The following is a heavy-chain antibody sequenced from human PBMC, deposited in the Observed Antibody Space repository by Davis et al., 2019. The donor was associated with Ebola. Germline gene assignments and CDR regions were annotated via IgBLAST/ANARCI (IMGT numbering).Heavy chain of an antibody. J-gene: IGHJ4*02. CDR2: IIPILGIA. D-gene: IGHD3-22*01. CDR1: GYSFTRYY. V-gene: IGHV1-69*02. Sequence: AASVKVSCKASGYSFTRYYIHWVRQAPGQGLEWMGRIIPILGIANYAQKFQGRVTITADKSTSTAYMELSSLRSEDTAVYYCALREDYYDSRVDYWGQGTLVTVSS. CDR3: ALREDYYDSRVDY.